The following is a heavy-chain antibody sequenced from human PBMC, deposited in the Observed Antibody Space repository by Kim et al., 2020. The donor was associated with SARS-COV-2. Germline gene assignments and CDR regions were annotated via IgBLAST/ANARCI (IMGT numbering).Heavy chain of an antibody. CDR1: GGSISTYY. D-gene: IGHD5-18*01. J-gene: IGHJ4*02. Sequence: SETLSLTCTVSGGSISTYYWSWLRQPPGKGLEWIGYIHNSGTTTYNPYLKSRVTISLDTSKNQFSLKLSSVTAADTAVYYCARVMDTALQTDYWGQGTLV. V-gene: IGHV4-59*01. CDR3: ARVMDTALQTDY. CDR2: IHNSGTT.